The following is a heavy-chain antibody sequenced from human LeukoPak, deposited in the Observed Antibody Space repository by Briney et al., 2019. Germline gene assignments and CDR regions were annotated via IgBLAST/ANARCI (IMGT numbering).Heavy chain of an antibody. CDR1: GGSISSSSYY. V-gene: IGHV4-39*01. J-gene: IGHJ4*02. CDR2: IYYSGST. Sequence: KPSETLSLTCTVSGGSISSSSYYWGWIRQPPGKGLEWIGSIYYSGSTYYNPSLKSRVTISVDTSKNQFSLKLSSVTAADTAVYYCARLGRYFDWSPQGPEYYSDYWGQGTLVTVSS. CDR3: ARLGRYFDWSPQGPEYYSDY. D-gene: IGHD3-9*01.